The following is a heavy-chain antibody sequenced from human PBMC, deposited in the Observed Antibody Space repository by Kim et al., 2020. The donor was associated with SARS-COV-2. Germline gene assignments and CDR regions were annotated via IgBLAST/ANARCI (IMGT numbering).Heavy chain of an antibody. Sequence: GGSLRLSCAVSGFTVSTNYMSWVRQAPGKGLEWVSVIYADGNTHYADSVKGRFAVSRDNSKNTVYLQMNSLRAEDTAMYYCARLAARPYWGQGTLVTVSS. CDR2: IYADGNT. J-gene: IGHJ4*02. D-gene: IGHD6-6*01. V-gene: IGHV3-53*01. CDR1: GFTVSTNY. CDR3: ARLAARPY.